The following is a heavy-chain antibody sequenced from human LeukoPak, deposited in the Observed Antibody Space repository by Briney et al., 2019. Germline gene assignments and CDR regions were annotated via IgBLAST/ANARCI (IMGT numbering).Heavy chain of an antibody. Sequence: SVTVSCKASGGTFNTFAIIWVRPAPGQGLEWMGRIIPIFGTANYAHMFQGRVTINADKSTSTAYMELSSLRSEDTAVYYCARGGYCSSSSCYADLGRFDPWGQGTLVTVSS. CDR3: ARGGYCSSSSCYADLGRFDP. V-gene: IGHV1-69*06. CDR2: IIPIFGTA. J-gene: IGHJ5*02. D-gene: IGHD2-2*03. CDR1: GGTFNTFA.